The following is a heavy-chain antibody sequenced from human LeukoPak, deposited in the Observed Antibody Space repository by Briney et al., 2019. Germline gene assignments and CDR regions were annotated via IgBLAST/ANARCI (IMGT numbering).Heavy chain of an antibody. J-gene: IGHJ6*03. CDR1: GGSINGYF. D-gene: IGHD5-12*01. CDR2: IDHTGST. CDR3: ARQDGATTPYYYYYYMDV. V-gene: IGHV4-59*08. Sequence: PSETLSLTCTVSGGSINGYFWSWFRQPPGKGLEWIGNIDHTGSTKYNPSLKSRVTVSFRTSDNQFSLMLPSVTAADTAVYYCARQDGATTPYYYYYYMDVWGKGTTVTVSS.